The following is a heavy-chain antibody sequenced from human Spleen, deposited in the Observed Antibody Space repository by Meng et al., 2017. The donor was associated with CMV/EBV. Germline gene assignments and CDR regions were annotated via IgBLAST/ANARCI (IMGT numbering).Heavy chain of an antibody. J-gene: IGHJ4*02. Sequence: QGQLQQWGAGLLKPSETLALTCAVYGGSFSGYYWSWIRQPPGKGLEWIGEINHSGSTNYNPSLKSRVTISVDTYKNQFSLKLSSVTAADTAVYYCARVRAISSGWYGLVDYWGQGTLVTVSS. CDR1: GGSFSGYY. D-gene: IGHD6-19*01. V-gene: IGHV4-34*01. CDR3: ARVRAISSGWYGLVDY. CDR2: INHSGST.